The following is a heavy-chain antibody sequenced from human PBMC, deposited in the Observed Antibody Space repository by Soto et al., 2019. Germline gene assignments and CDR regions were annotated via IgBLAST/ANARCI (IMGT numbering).Heavy chain of an antibody. CDR2: ISSSSSTI. D-gene: IGHD3-22*01. V-gene: IGHV3-48*02. CDR3: ARGLFGMIVVTPPAH. Sequence: PGGSLRLSCAASGFTFSSYSMNWVRQAPGKGLEWVSYISSSSSTIYYADSVKGRFTISRDNAKNSLYLQMNSLRDEDTAVYYCARGLFGMIVVTPPAHWGQGTLVTVSS. CDR1: GFTFSSYS. J-gene: IGHJ4*02.